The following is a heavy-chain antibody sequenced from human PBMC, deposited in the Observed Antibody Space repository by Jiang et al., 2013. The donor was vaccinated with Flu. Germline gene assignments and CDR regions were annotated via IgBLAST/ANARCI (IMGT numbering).Heavy chain of an antibody. CDR3: ARAGYSTVGAINFDY. V-gene: IGHV1-46*01. Sequence: SGAEVKKPGASVKVSCKASGYTFTSYYMHWVRQAPGQGLEWMGIINPSGGSTSYAQKFQGRVTMTRDTSTSTVYMELSSLRSEDTAVYYCARAGYSTVGAINFDYWGQGTLVTVSS. D-gene: IGHD1-26*01. CDR1: GYTFTSYY. CDR2: INPSGGST. J-gene: IGHJ4*02.